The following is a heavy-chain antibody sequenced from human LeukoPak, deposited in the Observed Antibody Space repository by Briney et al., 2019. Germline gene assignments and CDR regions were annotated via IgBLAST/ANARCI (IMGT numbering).Heavy chain of an antibody. J-gene: IGHJ5*02. Sequence: ASVKVSCKASGYTFTGYYMHWVRQAPGQGLEWMGWINPNSGGTNYAQKFQGRVTMTRDTSISTAYMELSRLRSDDTAVYYCARDVNYCSSTSCYVNWFDPWGQGTLVTVSS. CDR1: GYTFTGYY. V-gene: IGHV1-2*02. D-gene: IGHD2-2*01. CDR3: ARDVNYCSSTSCYVNWFDP. CDR2: INPNSGGT.